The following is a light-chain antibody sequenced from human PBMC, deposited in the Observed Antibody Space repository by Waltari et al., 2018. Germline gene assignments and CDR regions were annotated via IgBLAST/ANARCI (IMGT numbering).Light chain of an antibody. CDR2: EVS. CDR3: MQGVHLPLT. J-gene: IGKJ4*01. CDR1: QSLLPRDGTTY. Sequence: DIVMTQTPLSLSVSPGQPASISCKSSQSLLPRDGTTYLYWYLKRPGQSPQLLISEVSIRFSGVPDRFSGSGSGTDFTLKISRVEAEDVGLYYCMQGVHLPLTFGGGTKVEIQ. V-gene: IGKV2-29*03.